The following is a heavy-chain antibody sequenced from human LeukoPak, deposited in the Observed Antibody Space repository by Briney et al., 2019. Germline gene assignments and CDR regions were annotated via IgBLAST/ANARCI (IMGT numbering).Heavy chain of an antibody. Sequence: SETLSLTCTVSGASVSSASYWSWIRQPPGKGLEWIGYIYYSGSTNYNPSLKSRVTISVDTSKNQFSLKLSSVTAADTAVYYCAREGYSYGLDYWGQGTLVTVSS. J-gene: IGHJ4*02. V-gene: IGHV4-61*01. CDR2: IYYSGST. CDR3: AREGYSYGLDY. CDR1: GASVSSASY. D-gene: IGHD5-18*01.